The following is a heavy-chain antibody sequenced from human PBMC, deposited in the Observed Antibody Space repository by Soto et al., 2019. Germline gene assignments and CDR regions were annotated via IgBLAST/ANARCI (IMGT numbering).Heavy chain of an antibody. CDR2: IYYGGSA. J-gene: IGHJ6*02. Sequence: PSETLSLTCTVSGGSISSYYWSWIRQPPGKGLEWIGYIYYGGSAYYNPSLKSRVTISVETSKSQFSLKLSSVTAADTAVYYCAGGDYYHSSGYYFYYYTMDVWGQGTTVTVSS. V-gene: IGHV4-59*04. CDR3: AGGDYYHSSGYYFYYYTMDV. D-gene: IGHD3-22*01. CDR1: GGSISSYY.